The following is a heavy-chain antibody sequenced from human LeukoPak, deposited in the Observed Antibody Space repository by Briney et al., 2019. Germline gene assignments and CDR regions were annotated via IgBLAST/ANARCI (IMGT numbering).Heavy chain of an antibody. J-gene: IGHJ6*03. D-gene: IGHD3-10*01. Sequence: SETLSLTCTVSGGSISSYYWSWIRQPPGKGLEWIGFIYYSGSTNYNPSLKSRVTISVDTSKNQFSLKLSSVTAADTAVYYCARGRTTMVRGVYYYYMDVRGKGTTVTISS. V-gene: IGHV4-59*01. CDR2: IYYSGST. CDR3: ARGRTTMVRGVYYYYMDV. CDR1: GGSISSYY.